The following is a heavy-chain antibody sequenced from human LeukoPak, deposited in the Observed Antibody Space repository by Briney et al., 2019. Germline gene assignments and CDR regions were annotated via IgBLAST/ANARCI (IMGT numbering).Heavy chain of an antibody. Sequence: PSETLSLTCTVSGGSISSGGYYWTWIRQDPGKGLEWIGYIYYTGSTYYNPSLRSRVTISVDTSKNQFSLKLSSVTAADTAVYLCARGYSYGYFDSWGQGTLVTVSS. D-gene: IGHD5-18*01. J-gene: IGHJ4*02. CDR1: GGSISSGGYY. CDR2: IYYTGST. V-gene: IGHV4-31*03. CDR3: ARGYSYGYFDS.